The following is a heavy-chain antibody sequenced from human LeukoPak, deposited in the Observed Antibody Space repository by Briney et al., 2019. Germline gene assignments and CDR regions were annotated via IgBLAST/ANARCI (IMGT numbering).Heavy chain of an antibody. D-gene: IGHD2-15*01. CDR2: FDRGRDGK. CDR1: GFRFSDLY. J-gene: IGHJ3*02. V-gene: IGHV3-11*05. CDR3: AREVGSSRAFDI. Sequence: PGGSLRLSCAGSGFRFSDLYMAWMRQTPGKGLQRVSFFDRGRDGKGHADSVKGRFTISRDTDKNSLSLLMSSLTGEDTAVYYCAREVGSSRAFDIWGQGTMVTVSS.